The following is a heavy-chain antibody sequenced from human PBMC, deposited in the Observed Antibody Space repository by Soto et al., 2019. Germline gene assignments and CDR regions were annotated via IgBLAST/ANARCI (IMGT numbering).Heavy chain of an antibody. V-gene: IGHV3-23*01. CDR3: ATGDCSGGNCWGTDY. J-gene: IGHJ4*02. CDR1: GFTFSSYA. Sequence: EVQLLESGGGLVQPGGSLRLSCAASGFTFSSYAMRWVRQAPGKGLEWVSAVSGSGTYTYYADSVKGRFTISRDNSKNTLYLQMNSLRAEDTAIFYCATGDCSGGNCWGTDYWGQGTLVTVSS. D-gene: IGHD2-15*01. CDR2: VSGSGTYT.